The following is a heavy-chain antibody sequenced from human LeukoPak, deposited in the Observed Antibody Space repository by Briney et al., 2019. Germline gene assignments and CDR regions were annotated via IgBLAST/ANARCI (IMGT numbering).Heavy chain of an antibody. V-gene: IGHV3-33*01. CDR2: IWYDGSNK. CDR1: GFTFSSYG. D-gene: IGHD3-10*01. Sequence: GGSLRLSCAASGFTFSSYGMHWVRQAPGKGLEWVAVIWYDGSNKYYADSVKGRFTISRDNSKNTLYLQVNSLRAEDTAVYYCAREPHYYGSGPFDYWGQGTLVTVSS. CDR3: AREPHYYGSGPFDY. J-gene: IGHJ4*02.